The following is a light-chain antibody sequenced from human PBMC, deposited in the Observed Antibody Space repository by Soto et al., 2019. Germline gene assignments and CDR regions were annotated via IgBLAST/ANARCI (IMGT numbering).Light chain of an antibody. CDR3: QQTFIPPIT. J-gene: IGKJ5*01. CDR2: ATF. V-gene: IGKV1-39*01. CDR1: QSISSY. Sequence: IQRTRSKSSLSVCVRDRFSITFLASQSISSYLNWYQQKPGKAPKLLIYATFNLQNGVPSRFSGSGSGTDFTLTITSLQPEDFATYYCQQTFIPPITFGQRRLLEV.